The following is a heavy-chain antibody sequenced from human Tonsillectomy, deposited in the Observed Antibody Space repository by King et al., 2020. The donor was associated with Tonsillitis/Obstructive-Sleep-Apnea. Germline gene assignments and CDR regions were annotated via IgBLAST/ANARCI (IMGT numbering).Heavy chain of an antibody. J-gene: IGHJ4*02. CDR3: ARQSRVDYFDY. CDR2: IYYSGST. D-gene: IGHD3-3*01. V-gene: IGHV4-59*01. CDR1: GDSISSYY. Sequence: VQLQESGPGLVKPSETLSLTCTVSGDSISSYYWSWIRQLPGKGLEWIGYIYYSGSTNYNPSLKSRVTISVDTSKNQFSLKLSSVTAADTAVYYCARQSRVDYFDYWGQGTLVTVSS.